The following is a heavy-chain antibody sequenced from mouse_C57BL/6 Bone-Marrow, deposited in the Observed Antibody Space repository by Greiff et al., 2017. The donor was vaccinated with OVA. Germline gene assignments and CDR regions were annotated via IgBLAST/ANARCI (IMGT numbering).Heavy chain of an antibody. CDR3: ASRITTVVAPYWYFDV. CDR1: GYSITSGYY. J-gene: IGHJ1*03. Sequence: DVQLQESGPGLVKPSQSLSLTCSVAGYSITSGYYWNWIRQFPGNKLEWMGYISYDGSNNYNPSLKNRTSITRDTSKNQFFMKLNSVTTEDTATYYCASRITTVVAPYWYFDVWGTGTTVTVSS. D-gene: IGHD1-1*01. CDR2: ISYDGSN. V-gene: IGHV3-6*01.